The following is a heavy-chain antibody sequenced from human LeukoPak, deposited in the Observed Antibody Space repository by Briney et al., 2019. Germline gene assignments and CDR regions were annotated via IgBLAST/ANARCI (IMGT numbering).Heavy chain of an antibody. CDR1: GFAVSSKY. CDR2: IYSTSTT. CDR3: ARLRGYWSSNSCYPLGY. Sequence: GGSLRLSCAASGFAVSSKYMSWVRQAPGKGLEWVSVIYSTSTTLYADSAKGRFSTSRDNSTNTLYLQMNSLRAEDTAVYYCARLRGYWSSNSCYPLGYWGQGTLVTVSS. J-gene: IGHJ4*02. V-gene: IGHV3-53*01. D-gene: IGHD2-2*01.